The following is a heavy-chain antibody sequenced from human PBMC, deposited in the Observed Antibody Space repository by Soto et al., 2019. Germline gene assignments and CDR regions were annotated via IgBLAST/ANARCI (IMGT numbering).Heavy chain of an antibody. CDR3: ARGGGSSSHTNYYYGMDV. CDR2: TYYRSKWYN. J-gene: IGHJ6*02. CDR1: GDSVSSNSAA. D-gene: IGHD6-6*01. V-gene: IGHV6-1*01. Sequence: PSQTLSLTCAISGDSVSSNSAAWNWIRQSPSRGLEWLGRTYYRSKWYNDYAVSVKSRITINPDTSKNQFSLQLNSVTPEDTAVYYCARGGGSSSHTNYYYGMDVWGQGTTVTVSS.